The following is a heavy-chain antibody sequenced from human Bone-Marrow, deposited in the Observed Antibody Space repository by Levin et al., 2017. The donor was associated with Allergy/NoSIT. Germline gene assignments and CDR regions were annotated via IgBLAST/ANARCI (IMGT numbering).Heavy chain of an antibody. D-gene: IGHD6-13*01. Sequence: SCAASGFSFRSFGMLWVRQAPGKGLEWVAVISYDESDKFYADSVKGRFTISRDNTKNTLYLQMNSLRSEDAAVYYCAKDVVFGTSSWSLDFWGQGTLVTVSS. V-gene: IGHV3-30*18. J-gene: IGHJ4*02. CDR3: AKDVVFGTSSWSLDF. CDR2: ISYDESDK. CDR1: GFSFRSFG.